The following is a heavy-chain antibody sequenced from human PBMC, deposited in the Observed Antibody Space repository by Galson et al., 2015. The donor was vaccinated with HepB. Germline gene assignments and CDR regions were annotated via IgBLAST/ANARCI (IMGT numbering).Heavy chain of an antibody. Sequence: SETLSLTCAVYGGSFSGYYWSWIRQPPGKGLEWIGEINHSGSTNYNPSLKSRVTISVDTSKNQFSLKLSSVTAADTAVYYCARVKKMPYSSGWYGRTDAFDIWGQGTMVTVSS. CDR2: INHSGST. CDR3: ARVKKMPYSSGWYGRTDAFDI. J-gene: IGHJ3*02. V-gene: IGHV4-34*01. D-gene: IGHD6-19*01. CDR1: GGSFSGYY.